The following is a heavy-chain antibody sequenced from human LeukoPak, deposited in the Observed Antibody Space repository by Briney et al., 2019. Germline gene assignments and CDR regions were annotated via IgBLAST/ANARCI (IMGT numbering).Heavy chain of an antibody. CDR3: AKSGGRDGYKGLYFDY. J-gene: IGHJ4*02. Sequence: ASVKVSCKASGYTFTSYGISWVRQAPGQGLEWMGWISAYNGNTNYAQELQGRVTMTTDTSTSTAYMELRSLRSDDTAVYYCAKSGGRDGYKGLYFDYWGQGTLVTVSS. V-gene: IGHV1-18*01. CDR2: ISAYNGNT. D-gene: IGHD5-24*01. CDR1: GYTFTSYG.